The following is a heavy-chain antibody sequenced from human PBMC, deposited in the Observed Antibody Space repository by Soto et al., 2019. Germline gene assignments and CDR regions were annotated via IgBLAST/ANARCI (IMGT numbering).Heavy chain of an antibody. J-gene: IGHJ6*02. CDR2: ISGSETST. D-gene: IGHD4-17*01. CDR1: GFIFSSYT. Sequence: GSLTLSCATSGFIFSSYTMSWDRQAPGKALEWVSSISGSETSTYYADYVKGRFTISRDNTKKSLYLQMNSLRAEDTAVYYCAKPTVDVRSYYDFDLWGQGTTVTVSS. CDR3: AKPTVDVRSYYDFDL. V-gene: IGHV3-23*01.